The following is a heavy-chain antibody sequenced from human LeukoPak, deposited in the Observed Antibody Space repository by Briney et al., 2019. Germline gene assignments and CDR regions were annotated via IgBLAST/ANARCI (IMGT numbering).Heavy chain of an antibody. D-gene: IGHD3-10*01. J-gene: IGHJ4*02. CDR1: GFTFSSYW. CDR3: LKPYYFSSGGLN. CDR2: IKQDGSEE. V-gene: IGHV3-7*01. Sequence: PGGSLRLSCAASGFTFSSYWMTWVRQAPGKGLEWVANIKQDGSEEYYMDSVKGRFIISRDNAKNSLHLQMNSLRAEDTAVYYCLKPYYFSSGGLNWGQGTLVTVSS.